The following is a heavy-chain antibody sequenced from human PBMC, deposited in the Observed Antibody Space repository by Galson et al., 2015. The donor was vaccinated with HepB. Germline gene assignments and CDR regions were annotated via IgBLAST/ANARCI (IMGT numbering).Heavy chain of an antibody. D-gene: IGHD2-2*01. CDR2: ISVYNGDT. CDR3: ARDDCNGTSCTPYYGMDV. J-gene: IGHJ6*02. CDR1: GYTFTSYG. V-gene: IGHV1-18*04. Sequence: SVKVSCKASGYTFTSYGISWVRQAPGQGLEWMGWISVYNGDTNYVQKLQGRVTMTTDTSTSTAYMELRSLRSDDTAVYYCARDDCNGTSCTPYYGMDVWGQGTTVTVSS.